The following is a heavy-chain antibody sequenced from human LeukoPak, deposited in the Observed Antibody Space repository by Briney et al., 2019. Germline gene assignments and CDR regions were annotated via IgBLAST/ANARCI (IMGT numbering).Heavy chain of an antibody. CDR1: GDRFNAYW. D-gene: IGHD3-22*01. CDR3: ARPNITSYYDSRGYDAFDV. CDR2: IYPDDSDT. Sequence: GESLKISCKGSGDRFNAYWIAWVRQMPGKGLAWMGIIYPDDSDTRYSPSFQGQVTISADKSVRTAYLQWSSLKASDTAMYYCARPNITSYYDSRGYDAFDVWGQGTMVTVSS. V-gene: IGHV5-51*01. J-gene: IGHJ3*01.